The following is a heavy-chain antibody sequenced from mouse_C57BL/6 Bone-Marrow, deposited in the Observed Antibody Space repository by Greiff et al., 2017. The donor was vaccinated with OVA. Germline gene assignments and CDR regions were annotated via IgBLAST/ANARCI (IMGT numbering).Heavy chain of an antibody. Sequence: EVKLVESGGDLVKPGGSLKLSCAASGFTFSSYGMSWVRQTPDKRLEWVATISSGGSYTYYPDSVTGRFTISRDNAKNTLYLQMSSLNSEDTAMYYCARHDPWFAYWGQGTLVAVSA. J-gene: IGHJ3*01. CDR3: ARHDPWFAY. CDR1: GFTFSSYG. CDR2: ISSGGSYT. V-gene: IGHV5-6*01.